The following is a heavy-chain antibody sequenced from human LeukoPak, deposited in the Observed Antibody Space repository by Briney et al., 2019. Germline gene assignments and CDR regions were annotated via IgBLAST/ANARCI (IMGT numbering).Heavy chain of an antibody. CDR2: IYHSGST. D-gene: IGHD6-19*01. J-gene: IGHJ4*02. CDR3: AREGDSSGWYFDY. Sequence: SGTLSLTCAVSGGSISSSNWWSWVRPPPGKGLEWIGEIYHSGSTNYNPSLKSRVNISVDTSKNQFSLKLSSVTAADTAVYYCAREGDSSGWYFDYWGQGTLVTVSS. CDR1: GGSISSSNW. V-gene: IGHV4-4*02.